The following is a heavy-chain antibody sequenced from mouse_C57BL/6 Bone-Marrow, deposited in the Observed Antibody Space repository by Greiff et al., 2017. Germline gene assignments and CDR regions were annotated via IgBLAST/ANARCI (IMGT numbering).Heavy chain of an antibody. CDR2: INSDGGST. Sequence: DVHLVESGGGLVQPGESLKLSCESNEYEFPSHDMSWVRKTPEKRLELVAAINSDGGSTYYPDTMQRRFIISRDNTKKTLYLQMSSLRSEDTALYYCASLGSSYAMDYWGQGTSVTVSS. CDR1: EYEFPSHD. D-gene: IGHD1-1*01. CDR3: ASLGSSYAMDY. V-gene: IGHV5-2*01. J-gene: IGHJ4*01.